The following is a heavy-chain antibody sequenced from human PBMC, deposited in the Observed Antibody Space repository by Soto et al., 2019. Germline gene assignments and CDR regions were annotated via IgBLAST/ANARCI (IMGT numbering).Heavy chain of an antibody. CDR1: GFTFSTYA. CDR3: AKHQNAGTIDY. D-gene: IGHD1-1*01. J-gene: IGHJ4*02. V-gene: IGHV3-23*01. Sequence: EVQMLESGGGLVQPGGSLRLSCAASGFTFSTYAMSWVRQAPGRGLEWVSLISHSGGGTYYADSVKGRFTISRDNSKNTLYLQMNSLRVEDTAVYYCAKHQNAGTIDYWGQGILVTVS. CDR2: ISHSGGGT.